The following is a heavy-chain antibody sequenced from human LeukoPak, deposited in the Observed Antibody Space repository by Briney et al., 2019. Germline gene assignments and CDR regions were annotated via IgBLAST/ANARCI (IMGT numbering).Heavy chain of an antibody. D-gene: IGHD6-13*01. CDR3: ARSYSSSWYSDY. Sequence: SETLSLTCAVYGGSFSGYYWSWIRQPPGKGLEWIGEINHSGSTNYNPSLKSRVTISVDTSKNQFSLKLSSVTAADTAVYCCARSYSSSWYSDYWGQGTLVTVSS. V-gene: IGHV4-34*01. CDR2: INHSGST. J-gene: IGHJ4*02. CDR1: GGSFSGYY.